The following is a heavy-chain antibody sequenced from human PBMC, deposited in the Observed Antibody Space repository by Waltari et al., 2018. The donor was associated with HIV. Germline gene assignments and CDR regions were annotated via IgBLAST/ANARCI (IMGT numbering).Heavy chain of an antibody. CDR2: MSYSGST. J-gene: IGHJ5*02. Sequence: QLQLQESGPGLVQSPETLSLTCTVSGGSITSSSYYWGWIRQPPGKGLEWIGSMSYSGSTYHNPSLRSRLTISVDTSKNQFFLKLSSVTAADTAVYYCARSFSGYSNYFDPWGQGTLVTVSS. D-gene: IGHD4-4*01. CDR3: ARSFSGYSNYFDP. V-gene: IGHV4-39*01. CDR1: GGSITSSSYY.